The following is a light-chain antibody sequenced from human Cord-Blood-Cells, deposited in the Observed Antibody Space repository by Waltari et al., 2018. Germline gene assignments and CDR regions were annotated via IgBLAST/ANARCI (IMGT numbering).Light chain of an antibody. Sequence: QSALTQPAPVSGSPGQSIPISCTGPSSDVGGYNLVSWYQQHPGKAPKLMIYEGSKRPSGVSNRFSGSKSGNTASLTISGLQAEDEADYYCCSYAGSSTYVFGTGTKVTVL. J-gene: IGLJ1*01. CDR2: EGS. CDR3: CSYAGSSTYV. CDR1: SSDVGGYNL. V-gene: IGLV2-23*01.